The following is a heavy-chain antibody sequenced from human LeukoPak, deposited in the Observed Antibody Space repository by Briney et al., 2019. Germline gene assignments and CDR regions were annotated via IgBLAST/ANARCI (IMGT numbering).Heavy chain of an antibody. CDR1: GFTFSSYA. V-gene: IGHV3-30-3*01. CDR2: ISYDGSNK. Sequence: GGSLRLSCAASGFTFSSYAMHWVRQAPGKGLEWVAVISYDGSNKYYADSVKGRFTISRDNAKNSLYLQMNSLRAEDTALYYCARSQATIFGVAYAFDIWGQGTMVTVSS. CDR3: ARSQATIFGVAYAFDI. D-gene: IGHD3-3*01. J-gene: IGHJ3*02.